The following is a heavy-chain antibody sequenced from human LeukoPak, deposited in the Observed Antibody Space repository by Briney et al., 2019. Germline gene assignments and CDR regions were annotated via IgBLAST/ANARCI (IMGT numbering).Heavy chain of an antibody. Sequence: SETLSLTCTVSGGSISSYYVNWIRQPAGKGLEWIGRIFTSGTTNYNPSLKSRVTMSVDRSKKQFSLNLSSVTAADTAVYYCARDPYYFESSGLHDVFDIWGQGTMVTVSS. CDR1: GGSISSYY. J-gene: IGHJ3*02. V-gene: IGHV4-4*07. D-gene: IGHD3-22*01. CDR2: IFTSGTT. CDR3: ARDPYYFESSGLHDVFDI.